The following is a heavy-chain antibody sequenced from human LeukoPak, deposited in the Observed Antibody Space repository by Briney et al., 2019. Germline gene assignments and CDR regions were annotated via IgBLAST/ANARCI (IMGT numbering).Heavy chain of an antibody. Sequence: ASVKVSCKASGDTFANFDINWVRQATGQGLEWMGWVKSNTGKTDYAQKFQGRVTMTRDTSTSTAYMELSSLRSEDTAVYYCARTWGSDSDAFDIWGQGTMVTVSS. CDR3: ARTWGSDSDAFDI. D-gene: IGHD7-27*01. CDR2: VKSNTGKT. CDR1: GDTFANFD. J-gene: IGHJ3*02. V-gene: IGHV1-8*01.